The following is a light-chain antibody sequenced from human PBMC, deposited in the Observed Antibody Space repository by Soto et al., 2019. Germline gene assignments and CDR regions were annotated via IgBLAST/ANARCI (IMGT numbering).Light chain of an antibody. Sequence: EIVLTQSPGTLSLSPGERATLSCRASQSVRSRYLAWYQQKPGQAPRLLIYGASSRATGIPDRFSGSGSGTDFTLTISRLEPEDFAVYYCQQYGSSPTTLGQGTKV. CDR1: QSVRSRY. J-gene: IGKJ1*01. CDR2: GAS. V-gene: IGKV3-20*01. CDR3: QQYGSSPTT.